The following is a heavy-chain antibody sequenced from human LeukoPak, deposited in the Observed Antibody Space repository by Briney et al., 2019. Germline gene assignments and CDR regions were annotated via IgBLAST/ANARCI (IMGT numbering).Heavy chain of an antibody. CDR1: GYTFTSYA. Sequence: ASVKVSCKASGYTFTSYAMHWVRQAPGQRLEWMGWINAGNGNTKYSQKFQGRVTITRDTSASTAYMGLSSLRSEDTAVYYCARAGYCSSTSCYAGWFDPWGQGTLVTVSS. V-gene: IGHV1-3*01. D-gene: IGHD2-2*01. CDR3: ARAGYCSSTSCYAGWFDP. J-gene: IGHJ5*02. CDR2: INAGNGNT.